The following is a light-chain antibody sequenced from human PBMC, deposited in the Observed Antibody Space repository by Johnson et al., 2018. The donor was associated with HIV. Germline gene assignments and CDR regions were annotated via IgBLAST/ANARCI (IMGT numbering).Light chain of an antibody. J-gene: IGLJ1*01. V-gene: IGLV1-51*01. CDR3: GTWDTSPGAHYV. CDR1: SSNIGNNY. CDR2: DKN. Sequence: QSVLTQPPSVSAAPGQKVTISCSGSSSNIGNNYVSWYQQFPGTAPKLLIFDKNKRPSGIPDRFSASQSGTSATLDITGLQTGDEADYYCGTWDTSPGAHYVFGSGTKVTVL.